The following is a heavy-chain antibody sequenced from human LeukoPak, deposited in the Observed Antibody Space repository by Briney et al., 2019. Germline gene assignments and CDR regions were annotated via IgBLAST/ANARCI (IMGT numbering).Heavy chain of an antibody. CDR1: GYTFTSYG. D-gene: IGHD4-17*01. Sequence: VSVKVSCKASGYTFTSYGISWVRQAPGQGLEWMGWISAYNGNTNYAQKLQGRVTMTTDTSTSTAYMELRSLRSDDTAVYYCARLLFTVTSRDLDYWGRGTLVTVSS. CDR2: ISAYNGNT. J-gene: IGHJ4*02. CDR3: ARLLFTVTSRDLDY. V-gene: IGHV1-18*01.